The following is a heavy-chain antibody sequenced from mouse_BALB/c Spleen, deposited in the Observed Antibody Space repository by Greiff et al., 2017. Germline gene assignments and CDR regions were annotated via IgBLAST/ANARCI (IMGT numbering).Heavy chain of an antibody. CDR2: ISDGGSYT. CDR1: GFTFSDYY. Sequence: DVMLVESGGGLVKPGGSLKLSCAASGFTFSDYYMYWVRQTPEKRLEWVATISDGGSYTYYPDSVKGRFTISRDNAKNNLYLQMSSLKSEDTAMYYCARDGLGRRGYAMDYWGQGTSVTVSS. CDR3: ARDGLGRRGYAMDY. D-gene: IGHD4-1*01. J-gene: IGHJ4*01. V-gene: IGHV5-4*02.